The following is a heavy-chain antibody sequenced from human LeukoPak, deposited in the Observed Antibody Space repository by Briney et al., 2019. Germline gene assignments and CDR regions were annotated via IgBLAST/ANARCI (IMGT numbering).Heavy chain of an antibody. V-gene: IGHV4-34*01. J-gene: IGHJ4*02. Sequence: SETLSLTCAAYGGSFSGYYWSWIRQPPGKGLEWIGEINHSGSTNYNPSLKSRVTISVDTSKNQFSLKLSSVTAADTAVYYCARDGESITTTNYYFDYWGQGTLVTVSS. D-gene: IGHD3-22*01. CDR2: INHSGST. CDR1: GGSFSGYY. CDR3: ARDGESITTTNYYFDY.